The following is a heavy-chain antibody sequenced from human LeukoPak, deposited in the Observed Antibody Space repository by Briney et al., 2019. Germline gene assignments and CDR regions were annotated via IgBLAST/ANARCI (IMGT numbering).Heavy chain of an antibody. Sequence: PGGSLRLSCAASGFTFSSYSMNWVRQAPGKGLEWVSSISSSSSYIYYADSVKGRFTISRDNAKNTLYLQMNSLRAEDTAVYYCAGRRRNGYNYSDYWGQGTLVTVSS. CDR3: AGRRRNGYNYSDY. CDR1: GFTFSSYS. V-gene: IGHV3-21*01. CDR2: ISSSSSYI. D-gene: IGHD5-24*01. J-gene: IGHJ4*02.